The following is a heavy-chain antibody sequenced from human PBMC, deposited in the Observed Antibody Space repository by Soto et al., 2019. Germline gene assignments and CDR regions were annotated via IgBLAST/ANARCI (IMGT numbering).Heavy chain of an antibody. V-gene: IGHV1-69*01. CDR3: ARAPEGGGFGELLSYYFDY. Sequence: QVQLVQSGAEVKKPGSSVKVSCKASGGTFSSYAISWVRQAPGQGLEWMGGITPLFGITDYAQKFQGRVTITADESTSTGYMELSSLRSEDTAVYYCARAPEGGGFGELLSYYFDYWGQGTLVTVSS. CDR1: GGTFSSYA. D-gene: IGHD3-10*01. CDR2: ITPLFGIT. J-gene: IGHJ4*02.